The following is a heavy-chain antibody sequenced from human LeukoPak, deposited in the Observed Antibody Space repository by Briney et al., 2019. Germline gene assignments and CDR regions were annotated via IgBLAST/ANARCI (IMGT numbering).Heavy chain of an antibody. D-gene: IGHD2-2*01. CDR2: IYTSGST. Sequence: SETLSLTCSVSGGSTNNYFWSWIRQPPGKGLEWIGYIYTSGSTNYNPSLKSRVTISVDTSKNQFSLKLSSVTAADTAVYYCARRWGTQGCSSTSCYYYYYMDVWGKGTTVTVSS. V-gene: IGHV4-4*09. CDR1: GGSTNNYF. J-gene: IGHJ6*03. CDR3: ARRWGTQGCSSTSCYYYYYMDV.